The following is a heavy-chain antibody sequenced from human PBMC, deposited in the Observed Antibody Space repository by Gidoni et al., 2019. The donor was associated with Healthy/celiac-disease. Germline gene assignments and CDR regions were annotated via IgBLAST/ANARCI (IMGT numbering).Heavy chain of an antibody. J-gene: IGHJ6*03. V-gene: IGHV3-11*06. D-gene: IGHD5-18*01. Sequence: GRFTISRDNAKNSLYLQMNSLRAEDTAVYYCARRARYSYGPSIGYYYYYYMDVWGKGTTVTVSS. CDR3: ARRARYSYGPSIGYYYYYYMDV.